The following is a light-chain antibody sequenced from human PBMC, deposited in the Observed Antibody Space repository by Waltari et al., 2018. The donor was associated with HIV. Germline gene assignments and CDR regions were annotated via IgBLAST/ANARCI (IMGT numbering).Light chain of an antibody. J-gene: IGLJ3*02. CDR2: RNN. V-gene: IGLV1-47*01. CDR3: AAWDDSLSGSWV. CDR1: SSNIGSNY. Sequence: QSVLTQPPSASGTPGQRVTISCSGSSSNIGSNYVYWYQQLPGTAPKLLIYRNNRRPSGVPNRFSGSKSGTSASLAISGRRSEDEADYYCAAWDDSLSGSWVFGGGTKLTVL.